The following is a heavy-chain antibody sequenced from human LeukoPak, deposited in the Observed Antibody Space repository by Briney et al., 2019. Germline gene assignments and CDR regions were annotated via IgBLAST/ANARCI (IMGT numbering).Heavy chain of an antibody. CDR3: AKGPTTVVITVDY. V-gene: IGHV3-23*01. Sequence: GGSLRLSCAASGFTFSSYDMSWVRQAPGKGLDWVSAISGSGGTTNYADAVKGRFTISRDNSKNTLYLQMNSLRAEDTAVYYCAKGPTTVVITVDYWGRGTLVTVSS. CDR1: GFTFSSYD. CDR2: ISGSGGTT. J-gene: IGHJ4*02. D-gene: IGHD4-23*01.